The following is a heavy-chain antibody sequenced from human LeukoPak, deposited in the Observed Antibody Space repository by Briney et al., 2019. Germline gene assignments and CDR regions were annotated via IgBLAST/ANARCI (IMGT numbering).Heavy chain of an antibody. CDR3: ARVSEGYGGNSAFDF. CDR2: INPSGGST. V-gene: IGHV1-46*01. CDR1: GYTFTSYY. Sequence: ASVKVSCKASGYTFTSYYMHWVRQAPGQGLEWMGIINPSGGSTSYAQKFQGRVTMTRDTSTSTVYMELSSLRSEDTAVYYCARVSEGYGGNSAFDFWGQGTLVTVSS. J-gene: IGHJ4*02. D-gene: IGHD4-23*01.